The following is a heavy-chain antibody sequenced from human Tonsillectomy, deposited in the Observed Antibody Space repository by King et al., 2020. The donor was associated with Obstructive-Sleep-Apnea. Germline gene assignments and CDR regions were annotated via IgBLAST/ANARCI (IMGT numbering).Heavy chain of an antibody. CDR3: ARDSHYGDYPDY. Sequence: VQLVESGGGVVQPGRSLRLSCAASGFTFSSYGMHWVRQAPGKGLEWVAVILYNGSNKYYADSVKGRFTISRDNSKNTLYLQMNSLRAEDTAVYYCARDSHYGDYPDYWGHGTLVTVSS. CDR1: GFTFSSYG. CDR2: ILYNGSNK. V-gene: IGHV3-33*01. J-gene: IGHJ4*01. D-gene: IGHD4-17*01.